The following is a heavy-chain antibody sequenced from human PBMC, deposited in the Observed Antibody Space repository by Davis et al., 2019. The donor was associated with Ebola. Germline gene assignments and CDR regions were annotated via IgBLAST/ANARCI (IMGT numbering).Heavy chain of an antibody. J-gene: IGHJ6*02. Sequence: GESLKISCAASGFTFSTYAMYWVRQAPGKGLEWVALISYDGSDKYYADSVRGRFTISRDNSKNLLLLEMSSLRAEDTAVYYCAREGFYFYGMDVWGQGTTVTVSS. V-gene: IGHV3-30-3*01. D-gene: IGHD2/OR15-2a*01. CDR1: GFTFSTYA. CDR3: AREGFYFYGMDV. CDR2: ISYDGSDK.